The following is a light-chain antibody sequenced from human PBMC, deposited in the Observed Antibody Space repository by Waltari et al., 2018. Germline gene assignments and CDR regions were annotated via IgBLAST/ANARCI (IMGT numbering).Light chain of an antibody. Sequence: EILLTQSPPSLSLSHRQRATLPCRASQSVINQLAWYQQKPGQAPRLLIYDASTRAAGSPARFSGSGSGTDFTLIISSLEPEDFAVYYCQQRFSWPRTFGQGTKLEI. CDR1: QSVINQ. J-gene: IGKJ2*01. V-gene: IGKV3-11*01. CDR3: QQRFSWPRT. CDR2: DAS.